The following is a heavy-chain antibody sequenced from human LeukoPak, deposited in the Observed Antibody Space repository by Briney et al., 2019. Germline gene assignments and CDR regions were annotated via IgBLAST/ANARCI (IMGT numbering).Heavy chain of an antibody. CDR1: GGSISSRSFY. Sequence: SETLSLTCTVSGGSISSRSFYWGCIRQPPGKGLEWIGSISYSGSSYYNPSLKSRVTISVDTSKNQFSLKLSSVTAADTAVYYCASSRDRCGYSADAFDTWGQGTLVTVS. CDR2: ISYSGSS. V-gene: IGHV4-39*01. J-gene: IGHJ3*02. CDR3: ASSRDRCGYSADAFDT. D-gene: IGHD3-22*01.